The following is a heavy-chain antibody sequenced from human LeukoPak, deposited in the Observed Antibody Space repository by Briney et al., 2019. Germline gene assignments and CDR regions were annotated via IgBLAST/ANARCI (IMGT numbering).Heavy chain of an antibody. CDR1: GFTFSSYA. CDR2: ISGSSSYI. CDR3: ARGEYGSGSYHIDY. V-gene: IGHV3-21*01. Sequence: GGSLRLSCAASGFTFSSYAMNWVRQAPGKGLEWVSFISGSSSYIYYADSVKGRFTISRDNAKNSLYLQMNSLRAEDTAVYYCARGEYGSGSYHIDYWGQGTLVTVSS. J-gene: IGHJ4*02. D-gene: IGHD3-10*01.